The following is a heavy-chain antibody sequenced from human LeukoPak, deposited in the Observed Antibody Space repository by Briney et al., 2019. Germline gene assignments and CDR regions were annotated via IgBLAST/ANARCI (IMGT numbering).Heavy chain of an antibody. CDR2: IRQDGNDK. Sequence: PGGSLRLSCAASEFTFRNYWMSWVRQAPGKGLEWVANIRQDGNDKKYVDSVKGRFTISRDNAKNSLYLQMNNLRAEDTAVYYCARYCSGLCSEYHFDYWGQGTLVTVSS. CDR3: ARYCSGLCSEYHFDY. D-gene: IGHD2-15*01. CDR1: EFTFRNYW. V-gene: IGHV3-7*01. J-gene: IGHJ4*02.